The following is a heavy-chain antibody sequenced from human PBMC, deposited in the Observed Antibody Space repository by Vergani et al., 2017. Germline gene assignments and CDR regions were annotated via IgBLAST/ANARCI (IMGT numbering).Heavy chain of an antibody. CDR3: ARDYLGYGSSTSCYTVSYYMDV. CDR1: GYTFTSYY. V-gene: IGHV1-46*01. D-gene: IGHD2-2*02. J-gene: IGHJ6*03. CDR2: INPSGGST. Sequence: QVQLVQSGAEVKKPGASVKVSCKASGYTFTSYYMHWVRQAPGQGLEWMGIINPSGGSTSYAQKFQGRVTMTRDTSTSTVYMELSSLRSEDTAVYYCARDYLGYGSSTSCYTVSYYMDVWGKGTTVTVSS.